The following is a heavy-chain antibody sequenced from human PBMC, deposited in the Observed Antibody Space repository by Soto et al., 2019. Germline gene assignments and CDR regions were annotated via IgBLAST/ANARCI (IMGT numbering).Heavy chain of an antibody. V-gene: IGHV3-33*01. CDR1: GFTFSSYG. J-gene: IGHJ6*02. CDR2: IWYDGSNK. D-gene: IGHD3-16*01. CDR3: ARDLGAGYYGMDV. Sequence: QVQLVESGGGVVQPGRSLRLSCAASGFTFSSYGMHWVRQAPGKGLEWVAVIWYDGSNKYYADSVKGRFTISRDNSKKPLYLQMNSLRAEATAVYYCARDLGAGYYGMDVWGQGTTVTVSS.